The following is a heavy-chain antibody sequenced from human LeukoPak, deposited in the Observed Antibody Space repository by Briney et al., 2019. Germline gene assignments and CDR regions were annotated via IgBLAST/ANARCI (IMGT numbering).Heavy chain of an antibody. Sequence: GGSLRLSCAASRFTFSNYWMHWVRHDPRKGLVWVSRINGDGRNINYADSVRGRFTISRDNAKNTLYLQMNTLRVEDTAVYYCTRDLMDYDVSTGLHHYYMDVWGQGTTVTVSS. CDR2: INGDGRNI. D-gene: IGHD3-9*01. J-gene: IGHJ6*02. V-gene: IGHV3-74*01. CDR1: RFTFSNYW. CDR3: TRDLMDYDVSTGLHHYYMDV.